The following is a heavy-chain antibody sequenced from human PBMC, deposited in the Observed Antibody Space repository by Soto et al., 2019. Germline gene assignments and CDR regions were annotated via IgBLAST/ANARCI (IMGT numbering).Heavy chain of an antibody. V-gene: IGHV1-69*01. CDR3: ASRSSNYYDSSGYYSYYFDY. D-gene: IGHD3-22*01. J-gene: IGHJ4*02. CDR1: GGTFSSYA. Sequence: QVQLVQSGAEVKKPGSSVKVSCKASGGTFSSYAISWVRQAPGQGLEWMGGIIPIFGTANYAKKFQGRVTITADESTSTAYMELSSLRSEDTAVYYCASRSSNYYDSSGYYSYYFDYWGQGTLVTVSS. CDR2: IIPIFGTA.